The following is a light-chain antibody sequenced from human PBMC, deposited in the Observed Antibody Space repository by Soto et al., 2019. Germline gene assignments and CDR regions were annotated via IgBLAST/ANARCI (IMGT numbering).Light chain of an antibody. Sequence: DIQMTQSPSSLSASVGDRVTITCRASQTISNYLNWYQQQPGKAPKLLIYAASSLQSGVPSRFSGSGSGTDFTLTISSLQPEHFATYYCQQCYSSPLTFGGGTKVDIK. V-gene: IGKV1-39*01. CDR3: QQCYSSPLT. CDR2: AAS. CDR1: QTISNY. J-gene: IGKJ4*01.